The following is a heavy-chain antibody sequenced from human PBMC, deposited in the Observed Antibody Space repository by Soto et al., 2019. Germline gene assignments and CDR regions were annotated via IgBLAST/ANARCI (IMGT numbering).Heavy chain of an antibody. J-gene: IGHJ5*02. Sequence: GGSMRLACAASGFRLDDYAMHWVRQAPGKGLEWLSGISWNHITTGYADSVKGRFTISRDNAKNSLFLQMNSLSAEDTAVYYCAKGTDAHGTPVNCFDNWGQGTRVTVYS. D-gene: IGHD2-15*01. CDR1: GFRLDDYA. CDR2: ISWNHITT. V-gene: IGHV3-9*01. CDR3: AKGTDAHGTPVNCFDN.